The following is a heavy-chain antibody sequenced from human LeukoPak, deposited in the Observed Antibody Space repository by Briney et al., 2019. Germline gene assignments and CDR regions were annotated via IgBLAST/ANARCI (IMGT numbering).Heavy chain of an antibody. D-gene: IGHD1-14*01. Sequence: SQTLSLTCTVSGGSISSGGYSWSWIRQHPGKGLEWIGYIYYSGSTYYSPSLKSRVTISVDTSKNQFSLKLSSVTAADTAVYYCAREDGTGAFDIWGQGTMVTVSS. J-gene: IGHJ3*02. CDR2: IYYSGST. CDR1: GGSISSGGYS. CDR3: AREDGTGAFDI. V-gene: IGHV4-31*03.